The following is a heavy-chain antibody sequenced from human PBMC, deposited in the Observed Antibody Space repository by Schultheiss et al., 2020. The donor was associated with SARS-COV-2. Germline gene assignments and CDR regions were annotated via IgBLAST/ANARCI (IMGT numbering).Heavy chain of an antibody. Sequence: GGSLRLSCAASGFTFSNYGMHWVRQAPGKGLEWVAVISYDGSDKYYADFVKGRFTISRDNSKNTLYLQVNSLKAEDTAVYYCARDSPGSYSNFLGGLDSWGQGTLVTVSS. CDR3: ARDSPGSYSNFLGGLDS. CDR1: GFTFSNYG. J-gene: IGHJ4*02. CDR2: ISYDGSDK. V-gene: IGHV3-30*03. D-gene: IGHD4-11*01.